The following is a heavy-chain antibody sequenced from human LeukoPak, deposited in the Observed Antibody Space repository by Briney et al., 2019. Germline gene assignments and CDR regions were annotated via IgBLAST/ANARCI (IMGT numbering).Heavy chain of an antibody. CDR3: APHGVVMDGFDY. D-gene: IGHD4-23*01. V-gene: IGHV3-30-3*01. CDR1: GFTFSSYA. J-gene: IGHJ4*02. Sequence: GGSLRLSWAASGFTFSSYAMGWVRQAPSRWREWVAVISDDGSNKYYADSVKGRFTNSRDNPKNPLYLPVNRLSAEDTAVYYCAPHGVVMDGFDYWGQGTLVTVSS. CDR2: ISDDGSNK.